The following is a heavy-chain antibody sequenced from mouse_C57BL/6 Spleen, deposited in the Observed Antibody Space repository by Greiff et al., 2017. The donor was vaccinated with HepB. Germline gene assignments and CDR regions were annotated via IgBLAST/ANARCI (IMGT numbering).Heavy chain of an antibody. CDR2: IYPGGGYT. V-gene: IGHV1-63*01. Sequence: QVPLQQSGAELVRPGTSVKMSCKASGYTFTNYWIGWAKQRPGHGLEWIGDIYPGGGYTNYNEKFKGKATLTADTSSSTAYMQFSSLTSEDSAIYYCARKYGSSLAWFAYWGQGTLVTVSA. CDR3: ARKYGSSLAWFAY. D-gene: IGHD1-1*01. CDR1: GYTFTNYW. J-gene: IGHJ3*01.